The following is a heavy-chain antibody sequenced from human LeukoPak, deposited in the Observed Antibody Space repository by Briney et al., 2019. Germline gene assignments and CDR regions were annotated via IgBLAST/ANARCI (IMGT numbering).Heavy chain of an antibody. CDR3: ARAPSIAARANNWFDP. J-gene: IGHJ5*02. V-gene: IGHV1-69*13. CDR1: GGTSSSYA. CDR2: IIPIFGTA. D-gene: IGHD6-6*01. Sequence: ASVKVSCKASGGTSSSYAISWVRQAPGQGLEWMGGIIPIFGTANYAQKFQGRVTITADESTSTAYMELSSLRSEDTAVYYCARAPSIAARANNWFDPWGQGTLVTVSS.